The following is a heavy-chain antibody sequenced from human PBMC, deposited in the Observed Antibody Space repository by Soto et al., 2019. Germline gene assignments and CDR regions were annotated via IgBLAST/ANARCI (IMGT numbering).Heavy chain of an antibody. CDR3: ASDMSGGAYNYYYGMDV. CDR2: ISGSGSTT. D-gene: IGHD3-10*02. Sequence: GGSLRLSCAASGFTFSSYAMTWVRQAPGRGLEWVSAISGSGSTTYFADAGEGRFTPSRDNFKKPLHLQMNSPRGDDQAGVFWASDMSGGAYNYYYGMDVWGEGTAVTVAS. V-gene: IGHV3-23*01. J-gene: IGHJ6*04. CDR1: GFTFSSYA.